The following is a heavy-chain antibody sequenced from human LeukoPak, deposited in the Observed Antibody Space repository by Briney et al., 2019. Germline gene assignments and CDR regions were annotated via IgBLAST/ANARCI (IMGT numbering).Heavy chain of an antibody. CDR1: GFTFDDYA. D-gene: IGHD5-24*01. Sequence: GGSLRLSCAASGFTFDDYAMHWVRQAPGKGLEWVSGISWNSGSIGYADSVKGRFTISRDNAKNTLYLQMNSLRAEDTAVYYCARGYMWVDIWGQGTMVTVSS. CDR3: ARGYMWVDI. CDR2: ISWNSGSI. V-gene: IGHV3-9*01. J-gene: IGHJ3*02.